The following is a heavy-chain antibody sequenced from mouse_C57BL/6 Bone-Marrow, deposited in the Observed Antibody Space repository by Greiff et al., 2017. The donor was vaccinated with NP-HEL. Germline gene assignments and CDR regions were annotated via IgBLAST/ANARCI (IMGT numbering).Heavy chain of an antibody. CDR2: ISSGGSYT. J-gene: IGHJ3*01. CDR3: ARWDYDGAY. CDR1: GFTFSSYG. D-gene: IGHD2-4*01. V-gene: IGHV5-6*01. Sequence: EVKLQESGGDLVKPGGSLKLSCAASGFTFSSYGMSWVRQTPDKRLEWVATISSGGSYTYYPDSVKGRFTISRDNAKNTLYLQMSSLKSEDTAMYYCARWDYDGAYWGQGTLVTVSA.